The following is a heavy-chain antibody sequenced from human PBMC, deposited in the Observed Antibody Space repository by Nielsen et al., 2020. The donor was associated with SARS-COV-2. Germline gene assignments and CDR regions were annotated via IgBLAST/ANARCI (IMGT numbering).Heavy chain of an antibody. CDR2: IYPGDSDT. J-gene: IGHJ6*02. Sequence: VPQMPGKGLGWVGIIYPGDSDTRYSPSFQGQVTISADKSINTAYLQWNSLKASDTAMYYCARSGKSDFTVTPLWYYGMDVWGQGTTVTVSS. D-gene: IGHD4-17*01. CDR3: ARSGKSDFTVTPLWYYGMDV. V-gene: IGHV5-51*01.